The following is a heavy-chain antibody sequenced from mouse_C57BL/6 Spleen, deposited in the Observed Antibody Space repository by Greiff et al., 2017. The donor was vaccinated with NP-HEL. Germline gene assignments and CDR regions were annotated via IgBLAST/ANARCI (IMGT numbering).Heavy chain of an antibody. CDR2: ISSGGSYT. Sequence: EVMLVESGGDLVKPGGSLKLSCAASGFTFSSYGMSWVRQTPDKRLEWVATISSGGSYTYYPDSVKGRFTISRDNAKNTLYLQMSSLKSEDTAMYYCARITTGPWFAYWGQGTLVTVSA. CDR3: ARITTGPWFAY. J-gene: IGHJ3*01. D-gene: IGHD1-1*01. CDR1: GFTFSSYG. V-gene: IGHV5-6*02.